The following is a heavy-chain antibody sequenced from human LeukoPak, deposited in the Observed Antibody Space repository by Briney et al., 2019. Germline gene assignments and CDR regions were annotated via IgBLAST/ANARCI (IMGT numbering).Heavy chain of an antibody. CDR2: IYYSGST. V-gene: IGHV4-39*01. Sequence: SETLSLTCTVSGGSISSSSYYWGWIRQPPGKGLEWIGSIYYSGSTYYNPSLKSRVTISVDTSKNQFSLKPSSVTAADTAVYYCARHSSGWYMKYFQHWGQGTLVTVSS. CDR3: ARHSSGWYMKYFQH. D-gene: IGHD6-19*01. J-gene: IGHJ1*01. CDR1: GGSISSSSYY.